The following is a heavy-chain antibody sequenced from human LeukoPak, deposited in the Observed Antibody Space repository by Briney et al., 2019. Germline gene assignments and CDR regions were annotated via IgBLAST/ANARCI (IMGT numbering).Heavy chain of an antibody. CDR1: GYTFTGYY. Sequence: GASVKVSCKASGYTFTGYYMHWVRQAPGQGLEWMGWINPNSGGTNYAQKFQGRVTMTRDTSISTAYMELSRLRSDDTAVYYCARCVKYYYYYYMDVWGKGTTVTVSS. D-gene: IGHD2-8*01. J-gene: IGHJ6*03. CDR2: INPNSGGT. V-gene: IGHV1-2*02. CDR3: ARCVKYYYYYYMDV.